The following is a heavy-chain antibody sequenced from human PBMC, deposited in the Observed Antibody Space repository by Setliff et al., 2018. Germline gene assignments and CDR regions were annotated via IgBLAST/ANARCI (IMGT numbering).Heavy chain of an antibody. J-gene: IGHJ6*02. D-gene: IGHD3-9*01. CDR1: GFTFGDYA. CDR2: IRSKAYGGTT. CDR3: TRVGRQGYFDWLEWGGKNLHYGMDV. V-gene: IGHV3-49*04. Sequence: PGGSLRLSCTASGFTFGDYAMSWVRQAPGKGLEWVGFIRSKAYGGTTEYAASVKGRFTISRDDSKSIAYLQMNSLKTEDTAVYYCTRVGRQGYFDWLEWGGKNLHYGMDVWGQGTTVTVSS.